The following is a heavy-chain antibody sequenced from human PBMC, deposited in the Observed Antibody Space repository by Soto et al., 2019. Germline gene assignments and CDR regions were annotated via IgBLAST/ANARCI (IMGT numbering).Heavy chain of an antibody. CDR2: IIPLSGTS. Sequence: QVQLVPSGAEVRKPGSSVKVSCKASGGTFSSSGINWVRQAPGQGLEWIGGIIPLSGTSSHAQKFQGRVTITADESTGTGNMELGSLTSDDTAVYYCATSRDTTGYFDHWGQGTLVTVSS. CDR3: ATSRDTTGYFDH. D-gene: IGHD1-1*01. V-gene: IGHV1-69*01. J-gene: IGHJ4*02. CDR1: GGTFSSSG.